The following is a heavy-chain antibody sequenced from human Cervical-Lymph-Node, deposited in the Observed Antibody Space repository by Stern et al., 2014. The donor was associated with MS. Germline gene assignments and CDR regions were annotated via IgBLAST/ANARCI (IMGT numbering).Heavy chain of an antibody. V-gene: IGHV1-18*04. D-gene: IGHD4-11*01. CDR3: ARTGSNYRNYYYGMDV. J-gene: IGHJ6*02. CDR2: ISAYNGNT. Sequence: VQLVESGAEVKKPGASVKVSCKASGYTFTSYGISWVRQAPGQGLEWMGWISAYNGNTNYAQKLQGRVTRTTDTSTSTAYMELRSLRSDDTAVYYCARTGSNYRNYYYGMDVWGQGTTVTVSS. CDR1: GYTFTSYG.